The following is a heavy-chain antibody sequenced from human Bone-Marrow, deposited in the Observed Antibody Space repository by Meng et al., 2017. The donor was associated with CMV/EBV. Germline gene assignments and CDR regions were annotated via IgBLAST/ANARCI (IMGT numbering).Heavy chain of an antibody. CDR1: GFTFSDYY. Sequence: GGSLRLSCAASGFTFSDYYMSWIRQAPGKGLEWVSYISSSGSTIYYADSVKGRFTISRDNAKNSLYLQMNSLRAEDTAVYYCARESLLELPAFDIWGQGTRVTVSS. V-gene: IGHV3-11*04. CDR3: ARESLLELPAFDI. J-gene: IGHJ3*02. D-gene: IGHD1-7*01. CDR2: ISSSGSTI.